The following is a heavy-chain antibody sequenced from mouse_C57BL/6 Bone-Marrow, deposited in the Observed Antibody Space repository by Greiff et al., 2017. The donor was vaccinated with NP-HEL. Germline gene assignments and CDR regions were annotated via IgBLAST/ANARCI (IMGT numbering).Heavy chain of an antibody. V-gene: IGHV5-6*01. Sequence: EVHLVESGGDLVKPGGSLKLSCAASGFTFSSYGMSWVRQTPYKRLEWVATISSGGSYTYYPDSVKGRFTISRDNAKNTLYLQMSSLKSEDTAMYYCASPYDYDVAWFAYWGQGTLVTVSA. CDR1: GFTFSSYG. CDR2: ISSGGSYT. J-gene: IGHJ3*01. CDR3: ASPYDYDVAWFAY. D-gene: IGHD2-4*01.